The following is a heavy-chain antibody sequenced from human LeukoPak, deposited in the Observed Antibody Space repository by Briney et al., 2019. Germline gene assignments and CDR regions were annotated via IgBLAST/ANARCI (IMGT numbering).Heavy chain of an antibody. CDR1: GDSISNYY. D-gene: IGHD2-15*01. CDR3: EKDSHLDV. CDR2: IYSSGST. V-gene: IGHV4-4*07. J-gene: IGHJ6*02. Sequence: SETLSLTCTVSGDSISNYYWSWIRQPAGKGLDWIGRIYSSGSTNYNPSLKSRVTMSVDTSKNQISLKLSSVTAADTAVYYCEKDSHLDVWGQGTTVTVSS.